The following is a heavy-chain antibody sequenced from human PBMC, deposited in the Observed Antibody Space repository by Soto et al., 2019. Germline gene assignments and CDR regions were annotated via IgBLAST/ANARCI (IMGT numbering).Heavy chain of an antibody. CDR2: IYPDDSDT. CDR1: GYSFNNYW. D-gene: IGHD3-9*01. V-gene: IGHV5-51*01. CDR3: ARPLTSGGPMKYYYDMDI. J-gene: IGHJ6*02. Sequence: GESLKISCQGSGYSFNNYWIGWVRQMPGKGLEWMGIIYPDDSDTRYSPSFQGQVTISADKSISAVYLQWSSLRTSDTATYYCARPLTSGGPMKYYYDMDIWGPGTTVTV.